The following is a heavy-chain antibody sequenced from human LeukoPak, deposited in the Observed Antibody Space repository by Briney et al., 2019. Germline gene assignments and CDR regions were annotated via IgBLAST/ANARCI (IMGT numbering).Heavy chain of an antibody. CDR1: GFTFSGYY. V-gene: IGHV3-11*01. Sequence: GGSLRLSCEGSGFTFSGYYMSWIRQAPGKGLEWVSYINPSGSTIYYADSVKGRFTISRDNAKKSLDLQMYSLRAEDTAVYYCARVRGSGFCSGSSCAKDPGYYYYMDVWGKGTTVTVSS. CDR2: INPSGSTI. J-gene: IGHJ6*03. D-gene: IGHD2-2*01. CDR3: ARVRGSGFCSGSSCAKDPGYYYYMDV.